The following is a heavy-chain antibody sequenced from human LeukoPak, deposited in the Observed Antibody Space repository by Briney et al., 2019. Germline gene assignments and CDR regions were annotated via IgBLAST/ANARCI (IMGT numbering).Heavy chain of an antibody. CDR3: ARGPSVEFVY. V-gene: IGHV4-59*01. J-gene: IGHJ4*02. CDR1: GGSLSSYY. Sequence: SETLSLTCTVSGGSLSSYYWSSLRQPPGKGLEWIGYIYYSGSTNYNPSLKSRVTISVDTYKNQFSLKLSSVTAADTAVYDCARGPSVEFVYWGQGTLVTVSS. CDR2: IYYSGST.